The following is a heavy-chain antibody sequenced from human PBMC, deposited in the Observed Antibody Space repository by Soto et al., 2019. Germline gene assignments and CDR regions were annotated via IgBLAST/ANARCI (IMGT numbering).Heavy chain of an antibody. D-gene: IGHD3-10*01. CDR1: GGSFSGYY. CDR3: ARGTSGGYYYGSAPQASYYYYGMDV. J-gene: IGHJ6*02. V-gene: IGHV4-34*01. Sequence: SETLSLTCAVYGGSFSGYYWSWIRQPPGKGLEWIGEINHSGSTNYNPSLKSRVTISVDTSKNQFSLKLSSVTAADTAVYYCARGTSGGYYYGSAPQASYYYYGMDVWGQGSTVTVSS. CDR2: INHSGST.